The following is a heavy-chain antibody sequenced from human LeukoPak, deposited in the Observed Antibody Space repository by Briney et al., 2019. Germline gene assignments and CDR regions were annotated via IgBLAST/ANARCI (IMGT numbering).Heavy chain of an antibody. V-gene: IGHV3-15*01. J-gene: IGHJ4*02. Sequence: GGSLRLSCAASGFPFSKAWMSWVRQAPGKGLEWVGRIKSKTDGGRTDYAAPVKGRFTISRDDSKNTLYLEMNSLTTEDTAVYFCAHRDTTMVRVDYWGQGTLVTVSS. CDR3: AHRDTTMVRVDY. CDR1: GFPFSKAW. CDR2: IKSKTDGGRT. D-gene: IGHD5-18*01.